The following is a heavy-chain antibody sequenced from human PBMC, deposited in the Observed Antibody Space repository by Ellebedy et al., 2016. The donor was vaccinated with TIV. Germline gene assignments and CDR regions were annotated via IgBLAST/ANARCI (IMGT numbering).Heavy chain of an antibody. J-gene: IGHJ3*01. Sequence: GESLKIPCAASGFTFSSYDMHCVGQAPGKRLEWRALISFDANNKYYADSVKGRFTISRDSSRNTLYLQMDSLKPEDTSLYYCVKDKAPGGSDLWGQGTIVTVSS. D-gene: IGHD3-10*01. CDR3: VKDKAPGGSDL. CDR1: GFTFSSYD. V-gene: IGHV3-30*18. CDR2: ISFDANNK.